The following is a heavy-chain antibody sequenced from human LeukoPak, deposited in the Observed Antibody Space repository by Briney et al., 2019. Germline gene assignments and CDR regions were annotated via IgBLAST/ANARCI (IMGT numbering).Heavy chain of an antibody. CDR2: ISSSSSYI. CDR3: ARRWYDFWSGEESNYYGMDV. Sequence: PGGSLRLSCAAFGFTFSSYSMNWVRRAPGKGLEWVSSISSSSSYIYYADSVEGRFTISRDNAKNSLYLQMNSLRAEDTAVYYCARRWYDFWSGEESNYYGMDVWGQGTTVTVSS. D-gene: IGHD3-3*01. CDR1: GFTFSSYS. V-gene: IGHV3-21*01. J-gene: IGHJ6*02.